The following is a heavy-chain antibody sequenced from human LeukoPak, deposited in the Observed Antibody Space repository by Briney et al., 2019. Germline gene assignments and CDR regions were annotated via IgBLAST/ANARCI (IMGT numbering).Heavy chain of an antibody. CDR2: ISYDGSNR. CDR3: ARSDAGYSSGWYGVN. V-gene: IGHV3-30*03. J-gene: IGHJ4*02. CDR1: GFTFSSYS. D-gene: IGHD6-19*01. Sequence: TGGSLRLSCAASGFTFSSYSMNWVRQAPGKGLEWVAVISYDGSNRQYADSVKGRFTISRDTSKNTLYLQMNSLRAEDAAVYYCARSDAGYSSGWYGVNWGQGTLVTVSS.